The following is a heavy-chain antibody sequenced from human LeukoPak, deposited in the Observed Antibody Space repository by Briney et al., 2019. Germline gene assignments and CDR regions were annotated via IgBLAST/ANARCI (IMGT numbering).Heavy chain of an antibody. D-gene: IGHD4-23*01. V-gene: IGHV3-48*02. CDR3: ARDIGAVADF. J-gene: IGHJ4*02. CDR2: IGSNSATI. Sequence: GGSLRLSCAASGFTFSSYGMHWVRQAPGKGLEWLSYIGSNSATIYYADSVKGRFTVSRDNAKNSLYLQMNSLGDEDTAVYYCARDIGAVADFWGQGTLVTVSS. CDR1: GFTFSSYG.